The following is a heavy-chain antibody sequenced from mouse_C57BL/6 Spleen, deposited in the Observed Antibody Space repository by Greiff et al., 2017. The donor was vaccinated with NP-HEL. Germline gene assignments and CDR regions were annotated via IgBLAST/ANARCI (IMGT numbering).Heavy chain of an antibody. D-gene: IGHD2-4*01. Sequence: QVQLQQPGAELVRPGTSVKLSCKASGYTFTSYWMHWVKQRPGQGLEWIGVIDPSDSYTNYNQKFKGKATLTVDTSSSTAYMQLSSLTSEDSAVYYCASDYDPYYFDYWGQGTTLTVSS. J-gene: IGHJ2*01. CDR1: GYTFTSYW. CDR2: IDPSDSYT. V-gene: IGHV1-59*01. CDR3: ASDYDPYYFDY.